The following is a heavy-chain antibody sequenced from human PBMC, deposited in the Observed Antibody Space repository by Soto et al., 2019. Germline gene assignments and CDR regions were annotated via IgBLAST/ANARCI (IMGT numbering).Heavy chain of an antibody. CDR2: MFDTGNT. D-gene: IGHD5-18*01. V-gene: IGHV4-59*08. CDR1: GGSISDYY. J-gene: IGHJ5*02. CDR3: ARQQGYGWFDP. Sequence: QVQLQESGPGLVKPSETLSLTCTVSGGSISDYYWSWIRQPPGKRLEWIGYMFDTGNTNYNPSRRGRLTMSVDTSKNQLSLKMSSVTAADSAVYYCARQQGYGWFDPWGQGTLVTVSS.